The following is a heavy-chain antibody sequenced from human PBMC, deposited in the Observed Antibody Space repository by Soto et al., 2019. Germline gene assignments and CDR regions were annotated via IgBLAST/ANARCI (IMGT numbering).Heavy chain of an antibody. CDR1: CGSISSGGYS. Sequence: SETLSLTCAVSCGSISSGGYSWSWIRQPPGKGLEWIGYIYHSGSTYYNPSLKSRVTISVDRSKNQFSLKLSSVTAADTAVYYCARRRGFPYYYGMDVWGQGTTVTVSS. CDR2: IYHSGST. V-gene: IGHV4-30-2*01. CDR3: ARRRGFPYYYGMDV. D-gene: IGHD5-12*01. J-gene: IGHJ6*02.